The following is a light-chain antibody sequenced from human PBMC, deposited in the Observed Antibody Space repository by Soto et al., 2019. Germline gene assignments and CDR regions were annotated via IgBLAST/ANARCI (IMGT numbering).Light chain of an antibody. CDR1: QTVSYW. CDR2: KAS. Sequence: DIQMTQSPSTLSASVGDRVTITCRASQTVSYWLAWYQQKPGKAPKLLIYKASNLESGVPSRFSGSGSETEFSLTISSLQPDDFATYYCQHYASYPITFGGGTKVEIK. V-gene: IGKV1-5*03. CDR3: QHYASYPIT. J-gene: IGKJ4*01.